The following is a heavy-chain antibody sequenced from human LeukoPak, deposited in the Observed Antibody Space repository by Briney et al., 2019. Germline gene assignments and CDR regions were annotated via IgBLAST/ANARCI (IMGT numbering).Heavy chain of an antibody. Sequence: SETLSLTCTVSGGSISSYYWSWTRQPPGKGLEWIGYIYYSGSTNYNPSLKSRVTISVDTSKNQFSLKLSSVTAADTAVYYCARVGWRQWLLDAFDIWGQGTMVTVSS. CDR1: GGSISSYY. CDR2: IYYSGST. J-gene: IGHJ3*02. D-gene: IGHD6-19*01. V-gene: IGHV4-59*01. CDR3: ARVGWRQWLLDAFDI.